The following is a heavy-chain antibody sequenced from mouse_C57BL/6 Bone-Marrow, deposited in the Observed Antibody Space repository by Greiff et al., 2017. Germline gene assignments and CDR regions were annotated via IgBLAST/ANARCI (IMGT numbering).Heavy chain of an antibody. J-gene: IGHJ4*01. D-gene: IGHD1-1*01. Sequence: VQLQQPGAELVKPGASVKLSCKASGYTFTSYWMQWVKQRPGQGLEWIGEIDPSDSYTNYNQKFKGKATLTVDTSSSTAYMQLSSLTSEDSAVYYCARAYYYGSRDYAMDYWGQGTSVTVSS. CDR2: IDPSDSYT. CDR1: GYTFTSYW. V-gene: IGHV1-50*01. CDR3: ARAYYYGSRDYAMDY.